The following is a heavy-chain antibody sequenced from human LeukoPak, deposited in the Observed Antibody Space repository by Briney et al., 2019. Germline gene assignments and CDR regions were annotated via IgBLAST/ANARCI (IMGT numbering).Heavy chain of an antibody. CDR2: INPNSGGT. D-gene: IGHD2-2*01. V-gene: IGHV1-2*02. CDR3: ARDHCSGANCYEYYYHGLDV. J-gene: IGHJ6*02. CDR1: GYTFTGYY. Sequence: PRASVKVSCKASGYTFTGYYIQWVRQAPGQGLEWMGWINPNSGGTNYAQKFQGRVTMTRDTSISTAYMEVSRLRSDDTAVYFCARDHCSGANCYEYYYHGLDVWGQGTTVTVSS.